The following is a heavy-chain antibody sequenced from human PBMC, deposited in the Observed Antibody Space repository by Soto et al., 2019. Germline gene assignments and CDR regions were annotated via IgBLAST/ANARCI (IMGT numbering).Heavy chain of an antibody. J-gene: IGHJ4*02. Sequence: GESLKISCKGSGYSFTSSWIGWVRQMPGKGLEWMGIIYPGDSHTRYSPSYSPSFQGQVTISADESINTAYLQWSSLKASDTAVYYCARPRDSATLAYWGQGTLVTVSS. D-gene: IGHD3-10*01. CDR3: ARPRDSATLAY. CDR1: GYSFTSSW. CDR2: IYPGDSHT. V-gene: IGHV5-51*01.